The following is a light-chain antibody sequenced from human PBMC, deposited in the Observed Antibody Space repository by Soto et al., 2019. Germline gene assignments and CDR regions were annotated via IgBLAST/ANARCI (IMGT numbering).Light chain of an antibody. CDR1: QSISNW. CDR2: KAS. CDR3: QQYNSYSWT. Sequence: DIQMTQSPSTLSASVGDRVTITCRASQSISNWLAWYQQKPGKAPKLLIYKASSLESGVPSRFGGSGSGTEFTLTISSLQPDDFATYYCQQYNSYSWTFGQGTKVEIK. J-gene: IGKJ1*01. V-gene: IGKV1-5*03.